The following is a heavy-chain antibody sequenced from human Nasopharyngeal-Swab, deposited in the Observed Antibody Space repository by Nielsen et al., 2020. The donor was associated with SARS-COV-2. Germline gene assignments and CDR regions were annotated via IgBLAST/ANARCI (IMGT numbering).Heavy chain of an antibody. CDR1: GFTFSDYY. D-gene: IGHD3-10*01. CDR2: ISSSGTYT. J-gene: IGHJ4*02. V-gene: IGHV3-11*06. Sequence: GESLKISCAASGFTFSDYYMTWIRQAPGKGLEWVSYISSSGTYTNNADSLKGRFTISRDNVKNSLYLQMNGLRADDTAVYYCARIASGSHEYYFDSWGQGTLVTVSS. CDR3: ARIASGSHEYYFDS.